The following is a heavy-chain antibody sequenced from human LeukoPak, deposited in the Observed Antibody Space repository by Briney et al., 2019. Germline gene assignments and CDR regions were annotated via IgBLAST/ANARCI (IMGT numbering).Heavy chain of an antibody. Sequence: SETLSLTCTVSGGSISSSSYYWGWIRQPPGKGLEWIGSIYYSGSTYYNPSLKSRVTISVDTSKNQFSLKLSPVTAADTAVYYCARPRAGFGELSYYYYMDVWGKGTTVTVSS. V-gene: IGHV4-39*01. CDR2: IYYSGST. D-gene: IGHD3-10*01. CDR1: GGSISSSSYY. J-gene: IGHJ6*03. CDR3: ARPRAGFGELSYYYYMDV.